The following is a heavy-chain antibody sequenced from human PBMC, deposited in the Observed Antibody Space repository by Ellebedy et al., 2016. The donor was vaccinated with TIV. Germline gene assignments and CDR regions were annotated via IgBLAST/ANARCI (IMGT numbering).Heavy chain of an antibody. CDR3: ARDGPSGWYSVNNWFDP. V-gene: IGHV1-18*01. Sequence: AASVKVSCKASGYTFTSYGINWARQAPGQGLEWMGWISAYNGNTHYAQKFQGRVTMTTDTSTSTAYMELRSLRSDDTAVYYCARDGPSGWYSVNNWFDPWGQGTLVTVSS. CDR1: GYTFTSYG. CDR2: ISAYNGNT. J-gene: IGHJ5*02. D-gene: IGHD6-19*01.